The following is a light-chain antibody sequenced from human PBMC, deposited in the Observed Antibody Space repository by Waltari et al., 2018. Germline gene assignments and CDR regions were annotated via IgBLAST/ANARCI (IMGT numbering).Light chain of an antibody. CDR3: QQYYNTPFT. Sequence: DIVMTQSPDSLAVSLGERAPIPCKASQSVLYSSNNKNYLTWYQKKPGQPPKLLIYWASTRESGVPDRFSGSGSGTDFTLTISSLQAEDVAVYYCQQYYNTPFTFGPGTKVDVK. V-gene: IGKV4-1*01. J-gene: IGKJ3*01. CDR1: QSVLYSSNNKNY. CDR2: WAS.